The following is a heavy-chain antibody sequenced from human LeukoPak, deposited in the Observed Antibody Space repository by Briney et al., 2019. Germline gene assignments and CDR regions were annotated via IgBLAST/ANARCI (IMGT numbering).Heavy chain of an antibody. V-gene: IGHV4-34*01. CDR3: ARQWLVSPLFDY. CDR2: INHSGST. Sequence: PSETLSLTCAVYGGSLSGYYWSWIRQPPGKGLEWIGEINHSGSTNYNPSLKSRVTISVDASKNQLSLKLSSMTAADTAVYYCARQWLVSPLFDYWGQGTLVTVSS. D-gene: IGHD6-19*01. CDR1: GGSLSGYY. J-gene: IGHJ4*02.